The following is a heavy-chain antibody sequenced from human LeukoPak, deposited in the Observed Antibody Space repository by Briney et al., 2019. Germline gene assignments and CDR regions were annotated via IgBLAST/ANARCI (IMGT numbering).Heavy chain of an antibody. CDR2: ISSSGSTI. Sequence: GGSLRLSCAASGFIFNIYSMNSVRQAPGKGLEWVSYISSSGSTIYYADSVKGRFTISRGNAKNFLYLQMNSLRDEDTGVYYCARGVNSGNYNYWYFDLWGRGTLVTVSS. V-gene: IGHV3-48*02. CDR1: GFIFNIYS. CDR3: ARGVNSGNYNYWYFDL. J-gene: IGHJ2*01. D-gene: IGHD1-26*01.